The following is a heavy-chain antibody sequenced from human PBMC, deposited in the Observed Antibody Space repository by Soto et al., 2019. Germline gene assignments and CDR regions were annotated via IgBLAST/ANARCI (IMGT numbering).Heavy chain of an antibody. D-gene: IGHD3-10*01. J-gene: IGHJ6*03. CDR2: INWNGGST. CDR3: ARGTMVRGVIIEYYYMDV. CDR1: GFTFSSYA. Sequence: GGSLRLSCAASGFTFSSYAMSWVRQAPGKGLEWVSGINWNGGSTGYADSVKGRFTISRDNAKNSLYLQMNSLRAEDTALYHCARGTMVRGVIIEYYYMDVWGKGTTVTVSS. V-gene: IGHV3-20*01.